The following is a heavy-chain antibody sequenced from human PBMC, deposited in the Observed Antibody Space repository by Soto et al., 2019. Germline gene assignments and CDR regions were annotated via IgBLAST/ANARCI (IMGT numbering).Heavy chain of an antibody. CDR3: ARDRGGDYGDDAFDI. V-gene: IGHV3-21*01. CDR2: ISSSSSYI. D-gene: IGHD4-17*01. Sequence: EVQLVDSGGGLVKPGGSLRLSCAASGFTFSSYSMNWVRQAPGQGLEWVSSISSSSSYIYYAVSVTGRFTISRDNPNNSLYLQMNSLIAEETAVYYCARDRGGDYGDDAFDILGQGTMVPVSS. J-gene: IGHJ3*02. CDR1: GFTFSSYS.